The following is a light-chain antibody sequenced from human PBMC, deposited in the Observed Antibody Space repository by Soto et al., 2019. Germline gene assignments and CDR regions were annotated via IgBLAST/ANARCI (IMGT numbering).Light chain of an antibody. CDR2: GAS. Sequence: IVLTQSPGTLSLSPGERATLSCRASHSVSSSYLAWYQQKPGQAPRRLIYGASSRATGIPDRFSGSGSGTDFTLTISRLEPEDFAVYYCQQYGSSVVTFGQGTKVEIK. CDR3: QQYGSSVVT. V-gene: IGKV3-20*01. CDR1: HSVSSSY. J-gene: IGKJ1*01.